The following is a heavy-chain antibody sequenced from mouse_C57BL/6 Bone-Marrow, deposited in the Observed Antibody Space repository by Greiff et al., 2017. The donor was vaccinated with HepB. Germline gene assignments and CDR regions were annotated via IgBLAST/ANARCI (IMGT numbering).Heavy chain of an antibody. D-gene: IGHD1-1*01. J-gene: IGHJ1*03. CDR2: IWSGGST. CDR3: ARRGHYYGSSVYFDV. CDR1: GFSLTSYG. V-gene: IGHV2-2*01. Sequence: VQLQQSGPGLVQPSQSLSITCTVSGFSLTSYGVHWVRQSPGKGLEWLGVIWSGGSTDYNAAFISRLSISKDNSKSQVFFKMNSLQADDTAIYYCARRGHYYGSSVYFDVWGTGTTVTVSS.